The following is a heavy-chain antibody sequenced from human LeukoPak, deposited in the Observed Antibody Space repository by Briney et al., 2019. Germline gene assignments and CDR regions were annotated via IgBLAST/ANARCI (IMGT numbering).Heavy chain of an antibody. D-gene: IGHD3-22*01. CDR1: GGTFSSYA. CDR2: IIPILGIT. Sequence: ASVKVSCKASGGTFSSYAISWVRQVPGQGLEWMGRIIPILGITDYAQKFQGRVTIAADKSTSTAYMELSSLRSEDTAVYYCARDYYDSSGYAGYWGQGTLVTVSS. V-gene: IGHV1-69*04. J-gene: IGHJ4*02. CDR3: ARDYYDSSGYAGY.